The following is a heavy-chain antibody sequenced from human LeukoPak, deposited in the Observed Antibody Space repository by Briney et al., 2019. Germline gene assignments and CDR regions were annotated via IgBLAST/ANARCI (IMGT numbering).Heavy chain of an antibody. D-gene: IGHD3/OR15-3a*01. CDR3: AKGAARTGWFDP. CDR2: VHHSGSS. V-gene: IGHV4-30-2*01. J-gene: IGHJ5*02. CDR1: GDSLTNGGYY. Sequence: PSQTLSLTCTVSGDSLTNGGYYWSWIRQPPGKGLEWIGYVHHSGSSYYNPSLKSRVSTSVDRTNNQFSLKLSSVTAADTAVYYCAKGAARTGWFDPWGQGALVIVSS.